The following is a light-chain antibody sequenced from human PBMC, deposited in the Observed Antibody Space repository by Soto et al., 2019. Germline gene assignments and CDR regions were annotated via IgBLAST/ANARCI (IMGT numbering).Light chain of an antibody. CDR3: QQYKTYPT. J-gene: IGKJ1*01. V-gene: IGKV1-5*01. Sequence: DIQMTQSPSTLSASIGDRVTIACRASQGISNWLAWYQQKPGKAPKLLIFHASSLEGGVPSRFSGSGSGTEFTLTISSLQSDDFATYYCQQYKTYPTFGQGTKVDIK. CDR2: HAS. CDR1: QGISNW.